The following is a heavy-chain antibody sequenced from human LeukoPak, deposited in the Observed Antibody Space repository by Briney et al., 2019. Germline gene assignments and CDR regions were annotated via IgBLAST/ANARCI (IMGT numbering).Heavy chain of an antibody. CDR1: GGTFSSYA. CDR3: ARARIPAAYGYYFDY. Sequence: SVKVSCKASGGTFSSYAISWVRQAPGQGLEWMGGIIPIFGTANYAQKFQGRVAITADESTSTAYMELSSLRSEDTAVYYCARARIPAAYGYYFDYWGQGTLVTVSS. D-gene: IGHD2-2*01. CDR2: IIPIFGTA. J-gene: IGHJ4*02. V-gene: IGHV1-69*13.